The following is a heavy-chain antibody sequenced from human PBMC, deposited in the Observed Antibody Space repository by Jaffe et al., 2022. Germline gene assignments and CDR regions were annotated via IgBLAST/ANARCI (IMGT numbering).Heavy chain of an antibody. CDR3: ASWGGYDSSGYYQSELPRLGY. CDR1: GYTFTGYY. Sequence: QVQLVQSGAEVKKPGASVKVSCKASGYTFTGYYMHWVRQAPGQGLEWMGWINPNSGGTNYAQKFQGRVTMTRDTSISTAYMELSRLRSDDTAVYYCASWGGYDSSGYYQSELPRLGYWGQGTLVTVSS. D-gene: IGHD3-22*01. J-gene: IGHJ4*02. V-gene: IGHV1-2*02. CDR2: INPNSGGT.